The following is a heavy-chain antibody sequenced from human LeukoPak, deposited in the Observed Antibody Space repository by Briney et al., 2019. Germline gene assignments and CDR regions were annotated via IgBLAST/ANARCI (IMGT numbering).Heavy chain of an antibody. D-gene: IGHD2-21*02. CDR3: ARVDYYLYYFDY. CDR2: IYYSGST. V-gene: IGHV4-39*07. J-gene: IGHJ4*02. CDR1: GGSISSSSHY. Sequence: SETLSLTCTVSGGSISSSSHYWGWIRQPPGKGLEWIGSIYYSGSTYYNPSLKSRVTISVDTSKNQFSLKLNSVTAADTAVYYCARVDYYLYYFDYWGQGTLVTVSS.